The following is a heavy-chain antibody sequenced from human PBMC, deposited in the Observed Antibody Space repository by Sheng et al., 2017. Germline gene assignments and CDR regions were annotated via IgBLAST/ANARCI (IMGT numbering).Heavy chain of an antibody. Sequence: QLQLQESGPGLVKPSETLSLTCTVSGVSISSSTYYWGWIRQPPVKGLEWIGTISSSGSTYYNPSLESRVTISVDTSKNQFSLNLNSVTAADTAVYYCARAGYGWGSPYYGMDVWGQGTTVNRLL. CDR3: ARAGYGWGSPYYGMDV. CDR2: ISSSGST. D-gene: IGHD3-10*01. J-gene: IGHJ6*02. V-gene: IGHV4-39*07. CDR1: GVSISSSTYY.